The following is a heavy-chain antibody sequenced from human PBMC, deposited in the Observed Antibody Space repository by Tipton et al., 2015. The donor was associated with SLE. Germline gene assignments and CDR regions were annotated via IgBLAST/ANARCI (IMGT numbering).Heavy chain of an antibody. Sequence: TLSLTCSVSGNSISSSRNYWDWIRQPPGKALEWIGSMYYSGNTYYNPSLKSRVTMSVDTSKNHFSLKLSSVTAADTAVYYCTSGAYQYMYDYWGQGTLVTVSS. J-gene: IGHJ4*02. D-gene: IGHD2-2*01. CDR1: GNSISSSRNY. V-gene: IGHV4-39*02. CDR3: TSGAYQYMYDY. CDR2: MYYSGNT.